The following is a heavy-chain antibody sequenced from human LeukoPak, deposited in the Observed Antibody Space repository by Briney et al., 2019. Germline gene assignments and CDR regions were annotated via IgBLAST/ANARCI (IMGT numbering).Heavy chain of an antibody. CDR3: ARCLAVAGIIDAFVI. CDR1: GFTFSSYA. Sequence: PGRSLRLSCAASGFTFSSYAMHWVRQAPGKGLEWVAVISYDGSNKYYADSVKGRFTISRDNSKNTLYLQMNSLRAEDTAVYYCARCLAVAGIIDAFVIWGQGTMVTVSS. CDR2: ISYDGSNK. J-gene: IGHJ3*02. D-gene: IGHD6-19*01. V-gene: IGHV3-30*04.